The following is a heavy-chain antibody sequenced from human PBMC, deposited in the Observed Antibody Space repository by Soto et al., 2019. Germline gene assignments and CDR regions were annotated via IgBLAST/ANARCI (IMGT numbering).Heavy chain of an antibody. V-gene: IGHV3-23*01. Sequence: PGGSLRLSCEASGFTFSSNVMTLIRQAPGKGPEWVSTITSDGGTYYADSVKGRFAMSRDTSKSTLYLQMNNLGAEDTAAYYCAPHVSCSGDSTLEGGVVVGAPTVIDIPNPLQSLPWG. CDR1: GFTFSSNV. J-gene: IGHJ5*02. D-gene: IGHD2-21*02. CDR2: ITSDGGT. CDR3: APHVSCSGDSTLEGGVVVGAPTVIDIPNPLQSLP.